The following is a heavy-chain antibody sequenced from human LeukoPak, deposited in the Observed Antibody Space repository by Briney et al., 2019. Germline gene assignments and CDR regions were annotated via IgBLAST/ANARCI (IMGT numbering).Heavy chain of an antibody. CDR2: ISYDGSNK. V-gene: IGHV3-30*03. CDR1: GFTFSNAW. J-gene: IGHJ4*02. Sequence: PGGSLRLSCAASGFTFSNAWMSWVRQAPGKGLEWVAVISYDGSNKYYADSVKGRFTISRDNSKNTLYLQMNSLRAEDTAVYYCARHDTPDDIVVVPAAIGGFDYWGQGTLVTVSS. CDR3: ARHDTPDDIVVVPAAIGGFDY. D-gene: IGHD2-2*01.